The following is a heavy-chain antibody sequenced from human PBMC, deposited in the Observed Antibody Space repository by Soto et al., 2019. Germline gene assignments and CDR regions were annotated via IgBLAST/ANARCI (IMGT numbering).Heavy chain of an antibody. V-gene: IGHV4-59*01. CDR1: VISMNTYY. CDR2: IYYTGST. CDR3: ATGGGDYYFDY. D-gene: IGHD2-21*02. J-gene: IGHJ4*01. Sequence: SETLSLTCTFSVISMNTYYWTCIRQSPGKGLECIGYIYYTGSTNYNPSLKSRVTMSLDKSKNQFSLNLYSVTAADTAVYYCATGGGDYYFDYW.